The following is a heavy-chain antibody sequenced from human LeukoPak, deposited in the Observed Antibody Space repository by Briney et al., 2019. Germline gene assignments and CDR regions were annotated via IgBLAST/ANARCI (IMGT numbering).Heavy chain of an antibody. Sequence: SVKVSCKASGYTFTGYYMHWVRQAPGQGLEWMGRIIPILGIANYAQKFQGRVTITADKSTSTAYMELSSLRSEDTAVYYCARSSLYYYDSSGCLDYWGQGTLVTVSS. CDR2: IIPILGIA. V-gene: IGHV1-69*02. D-gene: IGHD3-22*01. CDR3: ARSSLYYYDSSGCLDY. J-gene: IGHJ4*02. CDR1: GYTFTGYY.